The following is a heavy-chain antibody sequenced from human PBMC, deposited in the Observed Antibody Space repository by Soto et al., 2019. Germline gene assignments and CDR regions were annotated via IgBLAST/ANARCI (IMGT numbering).Heavy chain of an antibody. CDR1: RFSFGDYA. J-gene: IGHJ6*02. V-gene: IGHV3-49*03. D-gene: IGHD3-3*01. CDR2: IRNKTFGGTS. CDR3: TPDFWSGIYSPDGMDV. Sequence: SLRLSCTDSRFSFGDYAMTWLRQSPGKGLEWLAFIRNKTFGGTSEYAASVKDRFTISRDDSKSIAYLQMNNLKADDTAVYYCTPDFWSGIYSPDGMDVWGQGT.